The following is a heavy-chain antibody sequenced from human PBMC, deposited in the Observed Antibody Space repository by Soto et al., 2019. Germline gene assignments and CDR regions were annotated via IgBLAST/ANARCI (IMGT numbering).Heavy chain of an antibody. J-gene: IGHJ4*02. D-gene: IGHD6-19*01. CDR2: INAGNGNT. V-gene: IGHV1-3*01. CDR1: GYTFTSYA. Sequence: ASVKVSCKASGYTFTSYAMHWVRQAPGQRLEWMGWINAGNGNTKYSQKFQGRVTITRDTSASTAYMELSSLRSEDTAVYYCAMSPTYSSGWYRASPLYYFDYWGQGILVTVSS. CDR3: AMSPTYSSGWYRASPLYYFDY.